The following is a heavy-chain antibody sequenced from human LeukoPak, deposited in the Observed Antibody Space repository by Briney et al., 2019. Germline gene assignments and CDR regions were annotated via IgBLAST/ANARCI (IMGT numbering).Heavy chain of an antibody. Sequence: PGGSLRLSCAASGFTFSSFWMTWARQAPGKGLEWVANIKQNGSEKYYVDSVKGRFTISRDNAKNSLYLQMNSLRAEDTAVYYCANTNYDILTGYYHYFDYWGQGTLVTVSS. CDR2: IKQNGSEK. D-gene: IGHD3-9*01. CDR3: ANTNYDILTGYYHYFDY. CDR1: GFTFSSFW. V-gene: IGHV3-7*05. J-gene: IGHJ4*02.